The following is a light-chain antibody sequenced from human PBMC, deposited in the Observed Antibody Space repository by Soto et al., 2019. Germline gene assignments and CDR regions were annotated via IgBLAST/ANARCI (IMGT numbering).Light chain of an antibody. CDR1: SSDIGGYNY. Sequence: QSVLTQPASVSGSPGQSITFSCTGTSSDIGGYNYVSWYQQHPGKAPKLMIYEVSNRPSGVSDRFSGSKSGNTASLTISGLQAEDEADYYCQSYDSSLSGWVFGGGTKLTVL. V-gene: IGLV2-14*01. CDR3: QSYDSSLSGWV. CDR2: EVS. J-gene: IGLJ3*02.